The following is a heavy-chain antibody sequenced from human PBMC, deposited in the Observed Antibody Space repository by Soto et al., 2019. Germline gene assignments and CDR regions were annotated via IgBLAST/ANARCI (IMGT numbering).Heavy chain of an antibody. V-gene: IGHV3-7*01. J-gene: IGHJ6*03. Sequence: EVQLVESGGGLVQPGGSLRLSCAASGFTFSSYWMSWVRQAPGKGLEWVANIKQDGSEKYYVDSVKGRFTISRDNAKNSLYLQMNSLRAEDTAVYYCARDKDFWSGSPDYYYYYYMDVWGKGTTVTVSS. D-gene: IGHD3-3*01. CDR1: GFTFSSYW. CDR2: IKQDGSEK. CDR3: ARDKDFWSGSPDYYYYYYMDV.